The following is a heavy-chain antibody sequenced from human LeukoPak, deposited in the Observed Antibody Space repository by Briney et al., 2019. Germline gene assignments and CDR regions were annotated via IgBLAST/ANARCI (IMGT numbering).Heavy chain of an antibody. CDR3: ARDRTELELGALDI. CDR1: GGSISRYY. V-gene: IGHV4-59*01. CDR2: IHNSGST. J-gene: IGHJ3*02. D-gene: IGHD1-7*01. Sequence: PSETLSLTCTVSGGSISRYYWSWIRQPPWKGLEWIGYIHNSGSTNYNPSLKSRVTISVDKSKNQFSLRLSSVTAADTAVYYCARDRTELELGALDIWGQGTMVTVSS.